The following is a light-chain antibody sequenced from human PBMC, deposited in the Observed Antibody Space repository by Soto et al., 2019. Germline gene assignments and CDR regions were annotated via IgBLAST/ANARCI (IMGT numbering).Light chain of an antibody. Sequence: QSVLTQPASVSGSPGQSITISCTGTSSDVGSYNLVSWYQQHTGKAPKLIIYECSNLTSRVSNRFSGSKSGNTASLTISGLQAEDEADYYCCSYAASSTLVFGGGTKLTVL. CDR3: CSYAASSTLV. J-gene: IGLJ2*01. V-gene: IGLV2-23*01. CDR2: ECS. CDR1: SSDVGSYNL.